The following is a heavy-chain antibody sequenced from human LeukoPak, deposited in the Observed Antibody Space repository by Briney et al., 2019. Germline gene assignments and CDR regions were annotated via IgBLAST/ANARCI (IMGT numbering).Heavy chain of an antibody. V-gene: IGHV4-30-4*01. J-gene: IGHJ3*02. D-gene: IGHD2-2*01. Sequence: SQTLSLTCTVSGGSISSGDYYWSWIRQPPGKALEWIGSIDYSGSTYYNPSLKSRVTISVDTSKNQFSLKLSSVTAADTAVYYCARGFSCSSTSCQRDDAFDIWGQGTMVTVSS. CDR3: ARGFSCSSTSCQRDDAFDI. CDR2: IDYSGST. CDR1: GGSISSGDYY.